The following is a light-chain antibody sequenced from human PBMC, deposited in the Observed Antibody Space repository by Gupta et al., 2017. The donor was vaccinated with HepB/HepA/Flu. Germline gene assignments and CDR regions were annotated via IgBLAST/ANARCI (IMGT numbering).Light chain of an antibody. CDR3: VGWDGSLSGYV. CDR2: KNY. V-gene: IGLV1-47*01. CDR1: SSNLGNDN. J-gene: IGLJ1*01. Sequence: QSVLIQPPSASGTPGQRVTISCSGSSSNLGNDNVYWYQQLPETAPKLLIYKNYQRPSGVSDRFSGSKSGTSASLAISGLRSEDEADYYCVGWDGSLSGYVFGTGTKVTVL.